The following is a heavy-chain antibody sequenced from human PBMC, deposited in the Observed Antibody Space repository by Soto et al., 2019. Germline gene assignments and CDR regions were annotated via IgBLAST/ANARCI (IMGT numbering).Heavy chain of an antibody. D-gene: IGHD6-19*01. J-gene: IGHJ5*01. V-gene: IGHV3-74*01. CDR1: IFTFSNYW. CDR3: GRGGGPGSASYNWFDT. CDR2: INSDGSSR. Sequence: EVQLVESGGGLVQPGGSLRLSCTASIFTFSNYWMHWVRQAPGKGLVWVARINSDGSSRNYAGSVKGRFTISRDNAKNTLILEMEGRRAEGTGVDFWGRGGGPGSASYNWFDTWGQGTLVTVSS.